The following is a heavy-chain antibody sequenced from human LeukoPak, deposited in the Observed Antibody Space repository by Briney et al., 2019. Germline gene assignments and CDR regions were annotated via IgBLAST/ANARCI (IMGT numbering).Heavy chain of an antibody. J-gene: IGHJ6*02. CDR2: MNPNSGNT. V-gene: IGHV1-8*01. Sequence: ASVKVSCKASGYTFTSYDINWVRQATGQGLEWMGWMNPNSGNTGYAQKFQGRVTMTRNTSISTAYMELSSLRSEDTAVYYCARAYCSSTSCYLGIYYYYGMDVWGQGTTATVSS. D-gene: IGHD2-2*01. CDR1: GYTFTSYD. CDR3: ARAYCSSTSCYLGIYYYYGMDV.